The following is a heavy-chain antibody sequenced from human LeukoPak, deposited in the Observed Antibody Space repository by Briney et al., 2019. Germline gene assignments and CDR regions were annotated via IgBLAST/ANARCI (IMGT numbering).Heavy chain of an antibody. Sequence: ASVKVSCKASGYTFTGYYMHWVRQAPGQGLEWMGWINPNSGGTNYAQKFQGGVTMTRDTSISTAYMELSRLRSDDTAVYYCARAHCSGGSCLYYFDYWGQGTLVTVSS. CDR3: ARAHCSGGSCLYYFDY. J-gene: IGHJ4*02. CDR1: GYTFTGYY. V-gene: IGHV1-2*02. CDR2: INPNSGGT. D-gene: IGHD2-15*01.